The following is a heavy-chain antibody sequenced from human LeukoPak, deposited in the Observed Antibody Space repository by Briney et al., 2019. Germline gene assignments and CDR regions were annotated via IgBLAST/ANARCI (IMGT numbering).Heavy chain of an antibody. CDR3: AKDISSDIVRGNFDY. D-gene: IGHD3-10*01. J-gene: IGHJ4*02. V-gene: IGHV3-23*01. Sequence: TGGSLRLSCGVSGLSGLAFSNYAMSWVRQAPGKGLEWFSFISGSGAIIEYADSVKGRFTISRDNAKYTLFLQMNSLRAEDTAVYYCAKDISSDIVRGNFDYWGQGTLVTVSS. CDR1: GLSGLAFSNYA. CDR2: ISGSGAII.